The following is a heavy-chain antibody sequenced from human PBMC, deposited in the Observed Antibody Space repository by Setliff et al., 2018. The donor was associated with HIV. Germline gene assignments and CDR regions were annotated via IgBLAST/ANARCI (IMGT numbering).Heavy chain of an antibody. CDR2: IYYSGST. CDR3: ARAYSGTYTLAFDH. J-gene: IGHJ4*02. Sequence: SETLSLTCTVSGYSISSGYYWGWIRQPPGKGLEWIGSIYYSGSTYYNPSLKSRVTISADTFTLSLSSVTAADTAVYYCARAYSGTYTLAFDHWGQGMLVTVS. D-gene: IGHD1-26*01. CDR1: GYSISSGYY. V-gene: IGHV4-38-2*02.